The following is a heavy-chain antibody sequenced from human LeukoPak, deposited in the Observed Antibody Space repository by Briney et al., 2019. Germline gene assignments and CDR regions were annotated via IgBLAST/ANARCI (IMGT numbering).Heavy chain of an antibody. CDR1: GGSFSGYY. J-gene: IGHJ4*02. CDR2: INHSGST. Sequence: SETLSLTCAVYGGSFSGYYWSWIRQPPGKGLEWIGEINHSGSTNYNPSLKSRVTISVDTSKNQFSLKLSSVTAADTAVYYCARDRNFDYWGQGTLVTVSS. V-gene: IGHV4-34*01. CDR3: ARDRNFDY.